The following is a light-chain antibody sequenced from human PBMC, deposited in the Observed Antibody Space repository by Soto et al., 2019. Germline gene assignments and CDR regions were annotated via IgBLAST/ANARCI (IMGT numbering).Light chain of an antibody. Sequence: QPVLTQSPSASASPGASVKLTCTLSSGHSDYAIAWHQQQPEKGPRYLMKVTSDGSHTKGDGIPDRFSGSSSGADRYLTISSSRSDDEADYYCQAWGTGGVFGGGTKLTVL. CDR1: SGHSDYA. CDR2: VTSDGSH. CDR3: QAWGTGGV. J-gene: IGLJ3*02. V-gene: IGLV4-69*01.